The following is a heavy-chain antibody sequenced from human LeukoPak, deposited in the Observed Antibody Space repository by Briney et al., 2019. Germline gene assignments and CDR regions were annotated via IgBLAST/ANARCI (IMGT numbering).Heavy chain of an antibody. V-gene: IGHV3-48*01. Sequence: PGGSLRLSCTASGFTFSSYGMNWVRQAPGKGLEWVSYISSNSSSIYYADSVQGRFTISRDNAKNSLYLQMNSLRAEDTAVYYCASNDYNNYPNRFDPWGQGTLVTVSS. D-gene: IGHD4-11*01. CDR2: ISSNSSSI. J-gene: IGHJ5*02. CDR3: ASNDYNNYPNRFDP. CDR1: GFTFSSYG.